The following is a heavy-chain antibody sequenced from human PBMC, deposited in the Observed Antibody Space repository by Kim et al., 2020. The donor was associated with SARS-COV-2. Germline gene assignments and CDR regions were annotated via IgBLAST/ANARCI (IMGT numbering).Heavy chain of an antibody. CDR3: ARVQGGSYYGSFFDI. V-gene: IGHV3-30-3*01. CDR2: ISYDGSNK. J-gene: IGHJ3*02. Sequence: GGSLRLSCAASGFTFSSYAMHWVRQAPGKGLEWVAVISYDGSNKYYADSVKGRFTISRDNSKNTLYLQMNSLRAEDTAVYYCARVQGGSYYGSFFDIWGQGTMVTVSS. D-gene: IGHD3-10*01. CDR1: GFTFSSYA.